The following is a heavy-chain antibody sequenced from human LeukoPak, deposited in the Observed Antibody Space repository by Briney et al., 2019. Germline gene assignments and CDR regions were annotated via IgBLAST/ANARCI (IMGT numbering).Heavy chain of an antibody. Sequence: GGSLRLSCAASGFTFSSYAMSWVRQAPGKGLEWVSAISGSGGSTYYADSVKGRFTISRDNSKTTLYLQMNSLRAEDTAVYYCAKDQVVATMGGLNLDYWGQGTLVTVSS. D-gene: IGHD5-12*01. CDR1: GFTFSSYA. CDR2: ISGSGGST. CDR3: AKDQVVATMGGLNLDY. J-gene: IGHJ4*02. V-gene: IGHV3-23*01.